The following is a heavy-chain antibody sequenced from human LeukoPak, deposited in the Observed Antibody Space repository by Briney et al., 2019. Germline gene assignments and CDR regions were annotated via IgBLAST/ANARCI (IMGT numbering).Heavy chain of an antibody. J-gene: IGHJ5*02. CDR2: INGDGSST. D-gene: IGHD2-21*01. CDR3: ARGVGGDDL. V-gene: IGHV3-74*01. Sequence: GGSLRLSCVASGFTFSSFWMHWVRQAPGKGLVWVARINGDGSSTSYADSVKGRFTISRDNARNMVYLQMNSLRAEDEAVYYCARGVGGDDLWGQGILVTVSS. CDR1: GFTFSSFW.